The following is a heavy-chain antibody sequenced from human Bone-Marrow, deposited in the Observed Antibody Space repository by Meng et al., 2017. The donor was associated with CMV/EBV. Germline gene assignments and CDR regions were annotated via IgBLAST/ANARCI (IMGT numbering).Heavy chain of an antibody. CDR1: GYTFTSYD. CDR3: AREGYITMFDP. V-gene: IGHV1-2*02. Sequence: ASVKVSCKASGYTFTSYDINWVRQATGQGLEWMGLINSNSGDTQYAQKFQGRVTMTRDTSISTGYMELSRLRSDDTAVYYCAREGYITMFDPWGQGTLVTVSS. J-gene: IGHJ5*02. CDR2: INSNSGDT. D-gene: IGHD5-12*01.